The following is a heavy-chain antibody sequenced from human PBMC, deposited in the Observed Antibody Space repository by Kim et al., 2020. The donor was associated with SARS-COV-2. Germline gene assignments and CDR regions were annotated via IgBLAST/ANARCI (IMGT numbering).Heavy chain of an antibody. CDR2: IYPGDSDT. V-gene: IGHV5-51*01. D-gene: IGHD4-17*01. Sequence: GESLKISCKGSGYRFTAYWIAWVRQMPGKGLELMGIIYPGDSDTRYSPSFQGQVTISVDTSINTAYLQWSSVRASDTAMYFCALEDYGDPYENWGQGTLVTVSS. CDR3: ALEDYGDPYEN. CDR1: GYRFTAYW. J-gene: IGHJ4*02.